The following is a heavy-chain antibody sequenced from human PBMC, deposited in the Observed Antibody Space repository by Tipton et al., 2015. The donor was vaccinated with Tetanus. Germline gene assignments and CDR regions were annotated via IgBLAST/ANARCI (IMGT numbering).Heavy chain of an antibody. CDR2: ISPSGRS. V-gene: IGHV4-61*08. CDR3: ARANYDFPNKGPFDF. J-gene: IGHJ4*02. CDR1: GGSIRSGDHQ. Sequence: TLSLTCTVSGGSIRSGDHQWNWFRQPPGKGLEWLAYISPSGRSNSNYSLKSRITISQDKSKNQFSLKLTSVTAADTAVYYCARANYDFPNKGPFDFWGQGILVLVSS. D-gene: IGHD3-3*01.